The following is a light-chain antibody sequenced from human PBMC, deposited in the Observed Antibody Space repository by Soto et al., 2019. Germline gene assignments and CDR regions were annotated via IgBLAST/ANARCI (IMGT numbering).Light chain of an antibody. CDR3: QQYNNWPRT. V-gene: IGKV3-15*01. CDR2: GAS. CDR1: QSVSRN. J-gene: IGKJ1*01. Sequence: EIVMTQSPATLSVSPGERATLSCRASQSVSRNLAWYQQKPGQAPRLLFYGASTRATGIPARFSGSGSGSEFTLTISGRQSEDFAVYYWQQYNNWPRTFGQGTQVEIK.